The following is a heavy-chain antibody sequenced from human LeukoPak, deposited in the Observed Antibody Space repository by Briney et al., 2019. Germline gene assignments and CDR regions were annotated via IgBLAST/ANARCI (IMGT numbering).Heavy chain of an antibody. D-gene: IGHD2-2*01. CDR1: GFTFSNYW. CDR2: ISTDGKST. J-gene: IGHJ6*02. CDR3: ERDYQFIQEV. V-gene: IGHV3-74*01. Sequence: PGGSLRLSCVASGFTFSNYWMLWVRQAPGKGLMWVSLISTDGKSTRYAESVKGRFTISRDNAKNALYLQMDILRVEDTALYFCERDYQFIQEVWGQGTTVTVSS.